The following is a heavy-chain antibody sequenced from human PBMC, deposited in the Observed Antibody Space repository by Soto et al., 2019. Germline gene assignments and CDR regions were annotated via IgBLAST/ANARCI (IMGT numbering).Heavy chain of an antibody. CDR2: IYYSGST. J-gene: IGHJ4*02. Sequence: SETLSLTCTVSGGSISSYYWSWIRQPPGKGLEWIGYIYYSGSTNYNPSLKSRVTISVDTSKNQFSLKLSSVTAADTAVYYCARHSSSFGGSEYYFDYWGQGTLVTVSS. D-gene: IGHD3-10*01. V-gene: IGHV4-59*08. CDR1: GGSISSYY. CDR3: ARHSSSFGGSEYYFDY.